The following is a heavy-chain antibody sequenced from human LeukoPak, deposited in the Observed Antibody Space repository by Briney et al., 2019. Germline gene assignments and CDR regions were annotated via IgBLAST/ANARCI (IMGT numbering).Heavy chain of an antibody. CDR1: GGSISSYY. J-gene: IGHJ5*02. Sequence: SETLSLTCTVSGGSISSYYWSWIRQPPGKGLEWIGYIYYSGSTNYNPSLKSRVTISVDTSKNQFSLKLSSVTAADTAVYYCARVGGYYYDSSGYYYVGWFDPWGQGTLVTVSS. D-gene: IGHD3-22*01. V-gene: IGHV4-59*01. CDR2: IYYSGST. CDR3: ARVGGYYYDSSGYYYVGWFDP.